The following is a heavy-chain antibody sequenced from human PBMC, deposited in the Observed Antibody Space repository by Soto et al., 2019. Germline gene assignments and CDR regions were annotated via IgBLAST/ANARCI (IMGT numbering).Heavy chain of an antibody. CDR3: ARTTSYYFSGYYPPSWFDP. CDR1: GYSFTSYW. Sequence: PGESLKISCKGSGYSFTSYWIGWVRQMPGKGLEWMGIIYPGDSDTRYSPSFQGQVTISADKSISTAYLQWSSLKASDTAMYYCARTTSYYFSGYYPPSWFDPWGQGTLVTVSS. V-gene: IGHV5-51*01. J-gene: IGHJ5*02. CDR2: IYPGDSDT. D-gene: IGHD3-22*01.